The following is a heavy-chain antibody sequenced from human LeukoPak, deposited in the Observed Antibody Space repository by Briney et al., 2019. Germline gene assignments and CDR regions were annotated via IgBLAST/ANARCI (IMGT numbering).Heavy chain of an antibody. V-gene: IGHV3-11*04. D-gene: IGHD2-15*01. Sequence: GGSLRLSCAASGFTFSDYYMSWIRQAPGKGLEWVSYISSSGSTIYYADSVKGRFTTSRDNAKNSLYLQMNSLRAEDPAVYYCARVGFACSGGSCYFDCGGQGSRLTVPS. CDR3: ARVGFACSGGSCYFDC. J-gene: IGHJ4*02. CDR1: GFTFSDYY. CDR2: ISSSGSTI.